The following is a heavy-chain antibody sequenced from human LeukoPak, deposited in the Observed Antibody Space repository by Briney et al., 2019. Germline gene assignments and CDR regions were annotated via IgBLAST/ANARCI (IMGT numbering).Heavy chain of an antibody. CDR3: GRDPIPDPHTIASWFVP. J-gene: IGHJ5*02. CDR1: GFTFSSYD. CDR2: IWYDGSNK. Sequence: QTGGTLRLSCAASGFTFSSYDMHWVRQAPGKGLEWVADIWYDGSNKYNPDSEKHRFTISRDNPKNTLYLQMNSLRAEDTAVYYCGRDPIPDPHTIASWFVPWRRGTLVSVSS. V-gene: IGHV3-33*01.